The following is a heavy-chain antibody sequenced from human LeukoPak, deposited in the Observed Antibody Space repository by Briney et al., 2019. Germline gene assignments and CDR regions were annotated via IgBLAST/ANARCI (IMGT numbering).Heavy chain of an antibody. CDR2: IYYSGST. CDR1: GGSISSYY. D-gene: IGHD6-13*01. Sequence: PSETLSLTCTVSGGSISSYYWSWIRQPPGKGLEWIGYIYYSGSTNYKPSLKSRVTISVDTSKNQFSLKLSSVTAADTAVYYCARLELDSSSNYIDYWGQGTLVTVSS. J-gene: IGHJ4*02. CDR3: ARLELDSSSNYIDY. V-gene: IGHV4-59*01.